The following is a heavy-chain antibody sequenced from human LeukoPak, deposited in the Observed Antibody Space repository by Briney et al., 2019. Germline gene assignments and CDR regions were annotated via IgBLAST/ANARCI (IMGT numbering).Heavy chain of an antibody. CDR3: AREFSKATVADY. D-gene: IGHD6-19*01. CDR2: IWYDGTNK. J-gene: IGHJ4*02. V-gene: IGHV3-33*01. CDR1: GFTFSSYG. Sequence: GGSLRLSCAASGFTFSSYGMHWVRQAPGQGLEGVAVIWYDGTNKYYADSVKGRFTISRDNSKNTLYLQMNSLRAEDTAVYYCAREFSKATVADYWGQGTLVTVSS.